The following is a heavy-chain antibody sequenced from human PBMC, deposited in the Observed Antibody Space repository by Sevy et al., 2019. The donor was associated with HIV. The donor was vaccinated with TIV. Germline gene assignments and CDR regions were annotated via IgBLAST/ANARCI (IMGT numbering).Heavy chain of an antibody. V-gene: IGHV4-39*01. CDR3: ARGQWLVHDY. CDR1: GGSISSSSYY. CDR2: IYYSGST. J-gene: IGHJ4*02. Sequence: SETLSLTCTVSGGSISSSSYYWGWIRQPPGKGLEWIGSIYYSGSTYYNPSLKSQVTISVDTSKNQFSLKLSSVTAADTAVYYCARGQWLVHDYWGQGTLVTVSS. D-gene: IGHD6-19*01.